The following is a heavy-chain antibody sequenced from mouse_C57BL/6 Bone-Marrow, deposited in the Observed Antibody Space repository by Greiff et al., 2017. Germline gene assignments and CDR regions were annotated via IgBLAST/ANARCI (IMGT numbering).Heavy chain of an antibody. D-gene: IGHD1-1*01. J-gene: IGHJ3*01. CDR2: IYPGDGDT. CDR3: ARPHIYYYGSSSFAY. CDR1: GYAFSSSW. V-gene: IGHV1-82*01. Sequence: VQLQQSGPELVKPGASVKISCKASGYAFSSSWMNWVKQRPGKGLEWIGRIYPGDGDTNYNGKFKGKATLTADKSSSTAYMHLSSLTSENSAVYFCARPHIYYYGSSSFAYWGQVTLVTVSA.